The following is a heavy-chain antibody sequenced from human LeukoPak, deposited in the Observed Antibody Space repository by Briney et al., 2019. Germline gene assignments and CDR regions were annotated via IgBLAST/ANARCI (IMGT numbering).Heavy chain of an antibody. Sequence: ASVKVSCKASGYTFTSYDINWVRQATGQGLEWMGWMSPNSGNTGYAQKFQGRVTMARDTFINTAYMELSSLRSEDTAVYYCARGPPNWGFDYWGPGTLVTVSS. CDR1: GYTFTSYD. V-gene: IGHV1-8*01. CDR2: MSPNSGNT. D-gene: IGHD7-27*01. J-gene: IGHJ4*02. CDR3: ARGPPNWGFDY.